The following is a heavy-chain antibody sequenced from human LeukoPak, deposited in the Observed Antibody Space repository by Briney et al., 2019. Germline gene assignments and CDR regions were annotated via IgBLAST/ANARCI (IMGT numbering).Heavy chain of an antibody. CDR1: GGSISSYY. CDR2: IYYSGST. D-gene: IGHD6-13*01. Sequence: SETLPLTCTVSGGSISSYYWSWIRQPPGKGLEWIGYIYYSGSTNYNPSLKSRVTISVDTSKNQFSLKLSSVTAADTAVYYCARASGYSSSWYDYWGQGTLVTVSS. CDR3: ARASGYSSSWYDY. V-gene: IGHV4-59*01. J-gene: IGHJ4*02.